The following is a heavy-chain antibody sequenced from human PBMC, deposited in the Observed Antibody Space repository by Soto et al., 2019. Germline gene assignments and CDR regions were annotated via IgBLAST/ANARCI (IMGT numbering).Heavy chain of an antibody. CDR3: ARMGSQRYYYYGMDV. CDR2: ISSSSSYI. V-gene: IGHV3-21*01. D-gene: IGHD6-25*01. J-gene: IGHJ6*02. Sequence: EVQLVESGGGLVKPGGSLRLSCAASGFTFSSYSMNWVRQAPGKGLEWVSSISSSSSYIYYADSVKGRFTIYRDNAKNSLYLQMNSLRAEDTAVYYCARMGSQRYYYYGMDVWGQGTTVTVSS. CDR1: GFTFSSYS.